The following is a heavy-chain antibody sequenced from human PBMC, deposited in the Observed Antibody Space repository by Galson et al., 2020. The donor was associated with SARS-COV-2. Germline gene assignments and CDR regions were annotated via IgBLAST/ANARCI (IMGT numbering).Heavy chain of an antibody. CDR3: ARQILTGYYSFYYFDY. J-gene: IGHJ4*02. V-gene: IGHV4-39*01. D-gene: IGHD3-9*01. Sequence: SETLSLTCTVSGGSISSSSYYWGWIRQPPGEGLEWIGSIYYSESNYYKPSPTSRVTMSVDTSKNQFSLKLSSVTAADTAVYYCARQILTGYYSFYYFDYWGQGTLVTVSS. CDR2: IYYSESN. CDR1: GGSISSSSYY.